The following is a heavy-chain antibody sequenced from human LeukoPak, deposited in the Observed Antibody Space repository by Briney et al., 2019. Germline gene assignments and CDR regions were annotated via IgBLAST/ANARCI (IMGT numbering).Heavy chain of an antibody. CDR3: AREEDCSSTSCYTGYYGMDV. D-gene: IGHD2-2*02. Sequence: PGGSLRLSCAASGFTFSSYAMHWVRQAPGKGLEWVAVIWYDGSNKYYADSVKGRFTISRDNSKNTLYLQMNSLRAEDTAVYYCAREEDCSSTSCYTGYYGMDVWGQGTTVTVSS. J-gene: IGHJ6*02. CDR1: GFTFSSYA. CDR2: IWYDGSNK. V-gene: IGHV3-33*08.